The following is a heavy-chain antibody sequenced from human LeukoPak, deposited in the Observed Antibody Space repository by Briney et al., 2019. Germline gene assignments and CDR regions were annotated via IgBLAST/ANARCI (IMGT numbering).Heavy chain of an antibody. CDR2: IYTSGST. J-gene: IGHJ4*02. CDR3: ATYYGGNWWGYFDY. CDR1: GGSISSGSYY. Sequence: SETLSLTCTVSGGSISSGSYYWSWIRQPAGKGLEWIGRIYTSGSTNYNPSLKSRVTISVDTSKNQFSLKLSSVTAADTVVYYCATYYGGNWWGYFDYRGQGTLVTVSS. V-gene: IGHV4-61*02. D-gene: IGHD4-23*01.